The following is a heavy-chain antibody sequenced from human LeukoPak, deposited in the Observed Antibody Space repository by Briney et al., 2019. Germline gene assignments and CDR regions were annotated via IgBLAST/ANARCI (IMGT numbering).Heavy chain of an antibody. V-gene: IGHV3-21*01. Sequence: NSGGSLRLSCAAAGFTFSSYSMNWVRQAPGKGLEWVSSISSSGSYIYYADSVKGRFTISRDNAKNSLYLQMNSLRAEDTAVYYCARGIVLPSGFWSGLAYMDVWGKGTTVTVSS. CDR1: GFTFSSYS. J-gene: IGHJ6*03. D-gene: IGHD3-3*01. CDR2: ISSSGSYI. CDR3: ARGIVLPSGFWSGLAYMDV.